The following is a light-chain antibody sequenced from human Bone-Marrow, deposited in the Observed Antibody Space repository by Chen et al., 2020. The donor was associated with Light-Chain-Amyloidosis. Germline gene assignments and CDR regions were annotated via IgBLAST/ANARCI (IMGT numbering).Light chain of an antibody. CDR3: SSYTSTTTDVI. CDR1: SRDIGTFNY. Sequence: QSALTQPASVSGSPGQWITISCTGTSRDIGTFNYVSWYQQHPGKAPQLIIFEVSNRPSGVFDRFSGSKSGNTASLTISGLQPGDEADFYCSSYTSTTTDVIFGGGTKLTVL. V-gene: IGLV2-14*01. CDR2: EVS. J-gene: IGLJ2*01.